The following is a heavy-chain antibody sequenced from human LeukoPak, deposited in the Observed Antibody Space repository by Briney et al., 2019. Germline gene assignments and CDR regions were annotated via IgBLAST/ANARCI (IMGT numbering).Heavy chain of an antibody. Sequence: ASVKVSCKASGYTFTSYDINWVRQATGQGLEWMGWMNPNSGNTGYAQKFQGRVTMTRNTSISTAYMELSRLRSDDTAVYYCARDSDIVGATGFDYWGQGTLVTVSS. D-gene: IGHD1-26*01. CDR3: ARDSDIVGATGFDY. V-gene: IGHV1-8*01. J-gene: IGHJ4*02. CDR1: GYTFTSYD. CDR2: MNPNSGNT.